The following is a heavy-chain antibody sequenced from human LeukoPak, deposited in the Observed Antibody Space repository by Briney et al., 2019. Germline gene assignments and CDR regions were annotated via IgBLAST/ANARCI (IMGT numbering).Heavy chain of an antibody. CDR3: ARSGVVATAAFYYYYMDV. CDR2: IIPIYGTA. Sequence: SVKVSCKASGYTFTGYYVHWVRQAPGQGLEWMGGIIPIYGTASYAQKFQGRVTIIADESTSTAYMEMSSLRSEDTAVYYCARSGVVATAAFYYYYMDVWGKGTTVTISS. D-gene: IGHD5-12*01. CDR1: GYTFTGYY. V-gene: IGHV1-69*13. J-gene: IGHJ6*03.